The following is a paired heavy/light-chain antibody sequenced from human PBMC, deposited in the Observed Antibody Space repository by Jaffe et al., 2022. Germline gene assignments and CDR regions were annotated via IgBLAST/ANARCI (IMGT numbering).Heavy chain of an antibody. CDR2: FRRGGGGT. Sequence: EVQLLESGGGLGQPGGSLRLSCAASGFNLNSYTMSWVRQAPGKGLEWVSAFRRGGGGTNYGDSVKGRFTISRDNSKNTLYLQMNSLRVEDTAVYYCAKDLLAGTLGYFDLWGRGTLVTVSS. CDR3: AKDLLAGTLGYFDL. D-gene: IGHD1-7*01. J-gene: IGHJ2*01. V-gene: IGHV3-23*01. CDR1: GFNLNSYT.
Light chain of an antibody. CDR2: EVG. J-gene: IGLJ1*01. CDR3: SSYTSSSTPYV. CDR1: SSDVGGYNY. Sequence: QSALTQPASVSGSPGQSITISCTGTSSDVGGYNYVSWYQQHPGKAPKLMIYEVGNRPSGVSDRFSGSKSGNTASLTISGLQAEDEADYYCSSYTSSSTPYVFGTGTKVTVL. V-gene: IGLV2-14*01.